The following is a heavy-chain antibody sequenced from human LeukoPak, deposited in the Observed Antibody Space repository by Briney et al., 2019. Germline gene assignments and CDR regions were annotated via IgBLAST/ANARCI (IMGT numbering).Heavy chain of an antibody. V-gene: IGHV4-39*01. D-gene: IGHD3-22*01. CDR2: IYYSGST. Sequence: GSLRLSCAASGFTFSSFAMTWVRQPPGKGLEWIGSIYYSGSTYYNPSLKSRVTISVDTSKNQFSLKLSSVTAADTAVYYCARRLRYYYDSSGHSGDYWGQGTLVTVSS. CDR1: GFTFSSFA. CDR3: ARRLRYYYDSSGHSGDY. J-gene: IGHJ4*02.